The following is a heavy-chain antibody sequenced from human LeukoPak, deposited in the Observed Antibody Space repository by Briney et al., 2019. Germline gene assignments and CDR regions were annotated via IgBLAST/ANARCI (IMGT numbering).Heavy chain of an antibody. Sequence: GGSLRLSCAATGFTFSNYGMNWVRQAPGEGLEWVSSISSSTYIHYADSVKGRFTISRDNAQNALFLQMNSLRDEDTAVYYCARDTSAWRYGMDVWGQGTTVTVSS. J-gene: IGHJ6*02. CDR2: ISSSTYI. V-gene: IGHV3-21*01. CDR3: ARDTSAWRYGMDV. D-gene: IGHD6-19*01. CDR1: GFTFSNYG.